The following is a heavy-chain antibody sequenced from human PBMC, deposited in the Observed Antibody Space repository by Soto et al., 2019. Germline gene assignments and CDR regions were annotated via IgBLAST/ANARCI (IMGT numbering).Heavy chain of an antibody. CDR2: ISGSGGST. V-gene: IGHV3-23*01. D-gene: IGHD2-8*01. CDR3: AKGSVLMVYAINRGWFDP. Sequence: GGSLRLSCAASGFTFSSYAMSWVRQAPGKGLEWVSAISGSGGSTYYADSVKGRFTISRDNSKNTLYLQMNSLRAEDTALYYCAKGSVLMVYAINRGWFDPWGQGTLVTSPQ. J-gene: IGHJ5*02. CDR1: GFTFSSYA.